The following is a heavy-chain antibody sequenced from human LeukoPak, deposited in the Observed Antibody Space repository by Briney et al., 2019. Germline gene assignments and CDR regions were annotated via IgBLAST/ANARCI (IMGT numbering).Heavy chain of an antibody. V-gene: IGHV1-24*01. CDR2: FDPEDGET. CDR3: ATESSSSWYGLNRNYFDY. D-gene: IGHD6-13*01. CDR1: GYTLTELS. Sequence: ASVKVSCKVSGYTLTELSMHWVRQAPGKGLEWMGGFDPEDGETIYAQKFQGRVTMTEDTSTDTAYMEPSSLRSEDTAVYYCATESSSSWYGLNRNYFDYWGQGTLVTVSS. J-gene: IGHJ4*02.